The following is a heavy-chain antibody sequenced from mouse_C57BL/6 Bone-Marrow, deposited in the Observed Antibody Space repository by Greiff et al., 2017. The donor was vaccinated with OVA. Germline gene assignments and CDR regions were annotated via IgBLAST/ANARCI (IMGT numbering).Heavy chain of an antibody. CDR3: ARSSSHYYGSGAMDY. CDR2: ISYSGST. V-gene: IGHV3-8*01. J-gene: IGHJ4*01. Sequence: EVKLVESGPGLAKPSQTLSLTCSVTGYSITSDYWNWIRKFPGNKLEYMGYISYSGSTYYNPSLKSRISITRDTSKNQYYLQLNSVTTEDTATYYCARSSSHYYGSGAMDYWGQGTSVTVSS. D-gene: IGHD1-1*01. CDR1: GYSITSDY.